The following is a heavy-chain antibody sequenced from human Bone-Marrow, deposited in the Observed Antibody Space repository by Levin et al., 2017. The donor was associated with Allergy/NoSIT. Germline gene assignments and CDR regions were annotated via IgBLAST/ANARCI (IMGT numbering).Heavy chain of an antibody. CDR2: IIPILATT. D-gene: IGHD6-13*01. CDR3: ATTPLAAAGHDKFCMDV. Sequence: SVKVSCKALGGTISNYAISWVRQAPGQGLEWMGGIIPILATTTYAQKFQDRVRITADGSTSTAYMELNSLRSEDTAVYYCATTPLAAAGHDKFCMDVWGQGTTVTVSS. J-gene: IGHJ6*02. CDR1: GGTISNYA. V-gene: IGHV1-69*13.